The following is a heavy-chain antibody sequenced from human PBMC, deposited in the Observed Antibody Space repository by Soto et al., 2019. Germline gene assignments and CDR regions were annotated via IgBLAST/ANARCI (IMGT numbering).Heavy chain of an antibody. J-gene: IGHJ4*02. V-gene: IGHV4-31*03. CDR2: IYYSGST. Sequence: KPSETLSLTCTVSGGSIISGGYYWIWIRQHPGKGLEWIGYIYYSGSTYYNPSLKSRVTISVDTSKNQFSLKLSSVTAADTAVYYCARASYSYGPYYFDYWGQGTLVTVSS. D-gene: IGHD5-18*01. CDR1: GGSIISGGYY. CDR3: ARASYSYGPYYFDY.